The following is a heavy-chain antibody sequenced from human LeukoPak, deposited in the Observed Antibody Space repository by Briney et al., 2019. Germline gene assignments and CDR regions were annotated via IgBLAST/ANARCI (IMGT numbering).Heavy chain of an antibody. V-gene: IGHV4-34*01. CDR1: GGSFSGYY. CDR2: INHSGST. J-gene: IGHJ4*02. CDR3: ARHAVPAAHDY. Sequence: PSETLSLTCAVYGGSFSGYYWSWIRQPPGKGLEWIGEINHSGSTNYNPSLKSRVTISVDTSKNQFSLKLSSVTAADTAVYYCARHAVPAAHDYWGQGTLVTVSS. D-gene: IGHD2-2*01.